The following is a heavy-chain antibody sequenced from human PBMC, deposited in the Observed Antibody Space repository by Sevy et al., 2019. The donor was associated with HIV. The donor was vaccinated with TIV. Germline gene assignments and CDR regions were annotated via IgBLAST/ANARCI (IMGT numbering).Heavy chain of an antibody. CDR1: GFTFSNYD. V-gene: IGHV3-30*04. CDR2: ISHDERYK. Sequence: GGSRRLSCAASGFTFSNYDMHWVRQAPGKGLDWVAVISHDERYKNYAESVKVRFTISRDNFKNTLFLQMDSLRPEDTAVYFCARLVSCGGDCYYLDSWGQGALVTVSS. CDR3: ARLVSCGGDCYYLDS. D-gene: IGHD2-21*02. J-gene: IGHJ4*02.